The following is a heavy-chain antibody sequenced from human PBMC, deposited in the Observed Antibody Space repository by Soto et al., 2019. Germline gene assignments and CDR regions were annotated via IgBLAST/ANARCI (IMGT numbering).Heavy chain of an antibody. D-gene: IGHD6-13*01. CDR2: ISSSSSTI. V-gene: IGHV3-48*01. CDR3: ARQAAAGQSDY. CDR1: GFTFSSYS. Sequence: ESGGGLVQPGGSLRLSCAASGFTFSSYSMNWVRQAPGKGLEWVSYISSSSSTIYYADSVKGRFTISRDNAKNSLYLQMNSLRAEDTAVYYCARQAAAGQSDYWGQGTLVTVSS. J-gene: IGHJ4*02.